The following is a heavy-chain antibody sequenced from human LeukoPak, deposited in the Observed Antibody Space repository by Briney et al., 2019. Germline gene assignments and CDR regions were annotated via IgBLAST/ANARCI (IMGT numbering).Heavy chain of an antibody. CDR1: GFTFSSYG. CDR2: IWYGGSNK. D-gene: IGHD3-22*01. J-gene: IGHJ4*02. CDR3: AKDGGYYYDSSGYPDY. V-gene: IGHV3-30*02. Sequence: GGSLRLSCAASGFTFSSYGMHWVRQAPGKGLEWVAVIWYGGSNKYYADSVKGRFTISRDNSKNTLYLQMNSLRAEDTAVYYCAKDGGYYYDSSGYPDYWGQGTLVTVSS.